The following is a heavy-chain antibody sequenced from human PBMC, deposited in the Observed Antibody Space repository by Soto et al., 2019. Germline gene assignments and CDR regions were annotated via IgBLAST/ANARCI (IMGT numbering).Heavy chain of an antibody. Sequence: QVQLVESGGGVVQPGRSLRLSCAASGFTFSSYAMHWVRQAPGKGLEWVAVISYDGSNKYYADSVKGRFTISRDNSKNTLYLQMNSLRAEDTAVYYCARTRQLGRFDYWGQGTLVTVSS. D-gene: IGHD6-13*01. J-gene: IGHJ4*02. CDR1: GFTFSSYA. V-gene: IGHV3-30-3*01. CDR2: ISYDGSNK. CDR3: ARTRQLGRFDY.